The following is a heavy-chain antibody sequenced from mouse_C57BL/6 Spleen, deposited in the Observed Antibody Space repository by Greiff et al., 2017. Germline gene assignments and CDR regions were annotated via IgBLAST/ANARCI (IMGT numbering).Heavy chain of an antibody. CDR1: GYTFTDYY. Sequence: VQLQQSGPVLVKPGASVKMSCKASGYTFTDYYMNWVKQSHGKSLEWIGVINPYNGGTSYNQKFKGKATLTVDKSSSTAYMELNSLTSEDSAVYYCARGGVTYYGSSFSDYWGQGTTLTVSS. CDR2: INPYNGGT. V-gene: IGHV1-19*01. D-gene: IGHD1-1*01. CDR3: ARGGVTYYGSSFSDY. J-gene: IGHJ2*01.